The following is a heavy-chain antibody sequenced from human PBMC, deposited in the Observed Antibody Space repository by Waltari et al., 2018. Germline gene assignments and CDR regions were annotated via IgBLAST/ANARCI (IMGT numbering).Heavy chain of an antibody. CDR2: ITSDGTDT. D-gene: IGHD1-1*01. CDR1: GFTFNNFD. CDR3: VKALFASGMKYGVDV. J-gene: IGHJ6*02. Sequence: EVQLLESGGGLVQPGGSLRLSCIASGFTFNNFDVGWVRQASGKGLEWVSHITSDGTDTYYADSVKGRFTVSRDDSRKTLFLHMSSLRAADTALYYCVKALFASGMKYGVDVWGQGTRVTVSS. V-gene: IGHV3-23*01.